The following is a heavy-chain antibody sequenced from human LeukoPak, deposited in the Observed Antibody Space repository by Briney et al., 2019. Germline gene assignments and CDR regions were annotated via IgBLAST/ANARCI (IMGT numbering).Heavy chain of an antibody. CDR3: ARLGYCSGGSCYGAFDI. J-gene: IGHJ3*02. CDR2: IYTSGST. D-gene: IGHD2-15*01. CDR1: GGSISSYY. V-gene: IGHV4-4*07. Sequence: SETLSLTCTVSGGSISSYYWSWIRQPAGKGLEWIGRIYTSGSTNYNPSLKSRVTMSADTSKNQFSLKLSSVTAADTAVYYCARLGYCSGGSCYGAFDIWGQGTMVTVSS.